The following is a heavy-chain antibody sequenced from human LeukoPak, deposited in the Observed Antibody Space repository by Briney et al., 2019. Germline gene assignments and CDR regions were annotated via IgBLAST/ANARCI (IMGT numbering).Heavy chain of an antibody. D-gene: IGHD6-6*01. J-gene: IGHJ4*02. V-gene: IGHV3-15*01. CDR3: TTEWIAAHFDY. CDR2: IKSKTDGGIT. CDR1: GFTFSNAW. Sequence: PGGSLRLSCAASGFTFSNAWMSWVRQAPGKGLEWVGRIKSKTDGGITDYAAPVKGRFTISRDDSKNTLYLQMNSLKTEDTAVYYCTTEWIAAHFDYWGQGTLVTVSS.